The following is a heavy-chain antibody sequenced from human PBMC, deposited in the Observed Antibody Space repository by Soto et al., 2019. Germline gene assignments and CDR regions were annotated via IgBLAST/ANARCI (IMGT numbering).Heavy chain of an antibody. Sequence: EVQLVESGGGLVQPGGSLRLSCAASGFTFSSYWMHWVRQSPGKGLVWVSRIKTDGSDTHYADSVKGRFTIPSDNAKNTLYLQMNSLRDEDTAVYYCARPRTSDWAYDIWGQGTMVIVSS. J-gene: IGHJ3*02. CDR1: GFTFSSYW. V-gene: IGHV3-74*01. CDR2: IKTDGSDT. CDR3: ARPRTSDWAYDI. D-gene: IGHD3-9*01.